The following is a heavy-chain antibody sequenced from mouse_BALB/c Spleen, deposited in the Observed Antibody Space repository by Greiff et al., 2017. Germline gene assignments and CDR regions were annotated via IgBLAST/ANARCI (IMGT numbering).Heavy chain of an antibody. V-gene: IGHV1-14*01. D-gene: IGHD4-1*02. CDR3: ARGTTGTGFAY. CDR2: INPYNDGT. CDR1: GYTFTSYV. Sequence: EVQLQQSGPELVKPGASVKMSCKASGYTFTSYVMHWVKQKPGQGLEWIGYINPYNDGTKYNEKFKGKATLTSDKSSSTAYMELSSRTSEDSAVYYGARGTTGTGFAYWGQGTLVTVSA. J-gene: IGHJ3*01.